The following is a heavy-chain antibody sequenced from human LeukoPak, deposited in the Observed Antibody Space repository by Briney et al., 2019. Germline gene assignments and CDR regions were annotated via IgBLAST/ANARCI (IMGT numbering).Heavy chain of an antibody. Sequence: SETLSLTCTVSGVSLSSHYWSWVRQPPGRGLEWIGCVYYSGSTSYSPSLKSRVTMSIDTSKNQFSLNLSSLTAADTAVYYCVRDRGWLQFDFWGQGTLVTVSS. V-gene: IGHV4-59*11. D-gene: IGHD5-24*01. CDR1: GVSLSSHY. J-gene: IGHJ5*01. CDR3: VRDRGWLQFDF. CDR2: VYYSGST.